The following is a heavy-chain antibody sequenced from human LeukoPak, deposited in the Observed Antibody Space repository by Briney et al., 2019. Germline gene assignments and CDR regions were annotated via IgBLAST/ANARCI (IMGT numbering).Heavy chain of an antibody. J-gene: IGHJ6*02. CDR3: AKGPYGLGIYYGMDV. Sequence: PGGSLRLSCATSGFTFNNCGMSWVRQAPGKGLQWLSVIGGYGTTYYPDSVKGRFTVSRDNSENTLYLQMNSLRAEDTAVYYCAKGPYGLGIYYGMDVWGQGTTVSV. CDR1: GFTFNNCG. D-gene: IGHD3-10*01. CDR2: IGGYGTT. V-gene: IGHV3-23*01.